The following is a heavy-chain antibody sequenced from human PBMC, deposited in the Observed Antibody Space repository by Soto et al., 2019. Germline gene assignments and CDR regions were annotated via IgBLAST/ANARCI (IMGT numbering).Heavy chain of an antibody. V-gene: IGHV3-66*01. CDR2: IYSGGST. J-gene: IGHJ6*03. CDR3: AGARGSPYYYYMDV. CDR1: GFTVSSNY. Sequence: AGGSLRLSCAASGFTVSSNYMSWVRQAPGKGLEWVSVIYSGGSTYYADSVKGRFTISRDNSKNTLYLQMNSLRAEDTAVYYCAGARGSPYYYYMDVWGKGTTVTVSS. D-gene: IGHD6-6*01.